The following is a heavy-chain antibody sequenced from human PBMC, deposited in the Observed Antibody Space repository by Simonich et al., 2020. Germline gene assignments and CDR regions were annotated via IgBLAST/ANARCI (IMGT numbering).Heavy chain of an antibody. D-gene: IGHD3-10*01. CDR2: IKPNRGGT. Sequence: QVQLVQSGAEVKKPGASVKVSCKASGYTFTGYYMHWVRQAPGQGLEWMGRIKPNRGGTNYAQKFQGRVTMTRDTSSSTAYMELSRLRSDDTAVYYCARWPSIPASYGSGSYFDYWGQGTLVTVSS. CDR3: ARWPSIPASYGSGSYFDY. V-gene: IGHV1-2*02. CDR1: GYTFTGYY. J-gene: IGHJ4*02.